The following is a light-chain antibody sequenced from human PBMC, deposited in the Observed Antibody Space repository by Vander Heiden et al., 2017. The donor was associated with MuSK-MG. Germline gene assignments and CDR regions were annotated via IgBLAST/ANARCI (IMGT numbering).Light chain of an antibody. J-gene: IGLJ2*01. CDR1: NSHIGVGYD. V-gene: IGLV1-40*01. CDR3: QSYDSSRSGVV. Sequence: QSVLTQPTSVSGDPGQRVTISGTGSNSHIGVGYDVNWYQQLPGTAPKLLIYGNSNRPSGVPDRFSGSKSGTSASLAITGLQAEDEADYYCQSYDSSRSGVVFGGGTKLTVL. CDR2: GNS.